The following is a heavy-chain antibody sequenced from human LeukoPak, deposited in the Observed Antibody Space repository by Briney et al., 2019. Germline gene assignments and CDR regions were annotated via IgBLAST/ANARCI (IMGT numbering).Heavy chain of an antibody. CDR3: ARLNKPGWFDP. D-gene: IGHD1-14*01. CDR2: MYYNGST. CDR1: GGSISSSSYY. V-gene: IGHV4-39*01. J-gene: IGHJ5*02. Sequence: SETLSLTCSVSGGSISSSSYYLAWIRQPPGKGLEWIGTMYYNGSTYYNPSLKSRVTISVDTSKNQFSLRLTSVTATDTAVYYCARLNKPGWFDPWGQGTLVTVSS.